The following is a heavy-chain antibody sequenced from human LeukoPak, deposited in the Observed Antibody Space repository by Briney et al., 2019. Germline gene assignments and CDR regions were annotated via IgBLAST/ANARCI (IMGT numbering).Heavy chain of an antibody. J-gene: IGHJ4*02. D-gene: IGHD3-22*01. CDR3: ARGSRYYYDSSGYSRFDY. CDR2: INHSGST. Sequence: SGTLSLTCAVYGGSFSGYYWSWIRQPPGRGLEWIGEINHSGSTNYNPSLKSRVTISVDTSKNQFSLKLSSVTAADTAVYYCARGSRYYYDSSGYSRFDYWGQGTLVTVSS. CDR1: GGSFSGYY. V-gene: IGHV4-34*01.